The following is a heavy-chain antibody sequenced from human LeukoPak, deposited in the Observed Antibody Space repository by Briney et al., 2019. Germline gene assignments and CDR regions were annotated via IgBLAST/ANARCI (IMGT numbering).Heavy chain of an antibody. CDR2: ISAYNGNT. CDR1: GYTFVNYG. V-gene: IGHV1-18*01. CDR3: ARAPDVLTSGRGGAFVD. Sequence: ASVKVSCKSSGYTFVNYGISWLRPAPGQGLEWMGWISAYNGNTNYAQKLQGRATMTTDTSTSTAYMELRSLRSDDTAVYYCARAPDVLTSGRGGAFVDGGEGSLVTVSS. D-gene: IGHD6-19*01. J-gene: IGHJ4*02.